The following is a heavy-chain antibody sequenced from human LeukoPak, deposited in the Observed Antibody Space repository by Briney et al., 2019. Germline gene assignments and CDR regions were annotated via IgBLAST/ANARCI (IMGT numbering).Heavy chain of an antibody. CDR1: GFNFSTYA. J-gene: IGHJ1*01. Sequence: GGSLRLSCSASGFNFSTYAMQWVRQAPGKGLESVSGISSNGVNTYYADSVKGRFTISRDNSKNTLYLQMSSLRAEDTAVYYCVKADYYDTSNYYYRYFQYWGQGTLVTVSS. CDR2: ISSNGVNT. D-gene: IGHD3-22*01. CDR3: VKADYYDTSNYYYRYFQY. V-gene: IGHV3-64D*06.